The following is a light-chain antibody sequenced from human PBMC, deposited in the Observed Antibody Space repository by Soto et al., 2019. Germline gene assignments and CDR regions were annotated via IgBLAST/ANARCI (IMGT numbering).Light chain of an antibody. CDR2: DTT. Sequence: IVLTQSPATLSLSPGERATLSCRASQSVKSHVAWYQLKPGQPPRLLIFDTTNRATGTPTRFSGSGSGTDFTLTISRLEPEDFAVYYCQQRGNWPVTFGGGTKVEI. J-gene: IGKJ4*01. CDR3: QQRGNWPVT. CDR1: QSVKSH. V-gene: IGKV3-11*01.